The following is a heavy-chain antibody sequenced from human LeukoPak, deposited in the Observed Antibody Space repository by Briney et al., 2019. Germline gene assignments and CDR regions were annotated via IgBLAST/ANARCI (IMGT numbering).Heavy chain of an antibody. J-gene: IGHJ3*02. CDR3: ARLCRDGGYSYGFCAFDI. D-gene: IGHD5-18*01. CDR1: GGSISSSSYY. Sequence: EPSETLSLTCTVSGGSISSSSYYWGWIRQPPGKGLEWIGSIYYSGSTYYNPSLKSRVTISVDTSKNQFSLKLSSVTAADTAVYYCARLCRDGGYSYGFCAFDIWGQGTMVTVSS. CDR2: IYYSGST. V-gene: IGHV4-39*01.